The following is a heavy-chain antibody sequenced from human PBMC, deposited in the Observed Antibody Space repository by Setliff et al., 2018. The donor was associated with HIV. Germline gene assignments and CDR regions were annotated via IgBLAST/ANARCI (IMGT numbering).Heavy chain of an antibody. CDR1: GGSISSSSYY. Sequence: PSETLSLTCTVSGGSISSSSYYWGWIRQPPGKGLEWIGSIYYSGSTHYNPSLKSRVTISVDTSKNQFSLKLSSVTAADTAVYYCARASTRIGYDSSGYPFDYWGQGTLVTVSS. D-gene: IGHD3-22*01. V-gene: IGHV4-39*07. CDR2: IYYSGST. CDR3: ARASTRIGYDSSGYPFDY. J-gene: IGHJ4*02.